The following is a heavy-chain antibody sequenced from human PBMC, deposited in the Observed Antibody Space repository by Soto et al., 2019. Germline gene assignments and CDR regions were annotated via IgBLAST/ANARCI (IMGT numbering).Heavy chain of an antibody. CDR3: ARVPKIVVVTAIPGWFDP. J-gene: IGHJ5*02. V-gene: IGHV3-11*06. Sequence: GGSLRLSCAASGFTFSDYYMSWIRQAPGKGLEWVSYISSSSSYTNYADSVKGRFTISRDNAKNSLYLQMNSLRAEDTAVYYCARVPKIVVVTAIPGWFDPWGQGTLVTVSS. CDR1: GFTFSDYY. D-gene: IGHD2-21*02. CDR2: ISSSSSYT.